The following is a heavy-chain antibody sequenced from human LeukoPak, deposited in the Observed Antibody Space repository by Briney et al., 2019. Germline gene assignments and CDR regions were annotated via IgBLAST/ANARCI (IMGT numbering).Heavy chain of an antibody. CDR1: GYTFTGYY. V-gene: IGHV1-2*02. Sequence: DSVKVSCKASGYTFTGYYMHWVRQAPGQELEWMGWLSPNSGDTKFAQKFQGRVTMTRDTSISTAYMELSRLTSDDTAVYYCARATDFSSWYLAYWGQGTLVTVSS. D-gene: IGHD6-13*01. CDR2: LSPNSGDT. J-gene: IGHJ4*02. CDR3: ARATDFSSWYLAY.